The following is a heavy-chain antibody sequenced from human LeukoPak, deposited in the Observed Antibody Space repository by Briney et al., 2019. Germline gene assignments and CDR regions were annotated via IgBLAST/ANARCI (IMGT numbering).Heavy chain of an antibody. CDR2: ISAYNGNT. Sequence: EASVKVSCKASGYTFTSYAMHWVRQAPGQRLEWMGWISAYNGNTNYAQKLQGRVTMTTDTSTSTAYMELRSLRSDDTAVYYCARGPEVGAFYDFWSGSETEDYWGQGTLVTVSS. CDR3: ARGPEVGAFYDFWSGSETEDY. V-gene: IGHV1-18*01. J-gene: IGHJ4*02. D-gene: IGHD3-3*01. CDR1: GYTFTSYA.